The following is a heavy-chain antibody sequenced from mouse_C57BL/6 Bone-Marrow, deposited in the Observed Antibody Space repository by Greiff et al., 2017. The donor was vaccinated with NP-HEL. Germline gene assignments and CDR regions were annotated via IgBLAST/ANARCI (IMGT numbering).Heavy chain of an antibody. Sequence: VQLKESGAELVRPGASVKLSCTASGFNIKDDYMHWVKQRPEQGLEWIGWIDPENGDTEYASKFPGKATITVDTSSNTAYLQLSSLTSEDTAVYYCTTATTVVATDAMDYWGQGTSVTVSS. J-gene: IGHJ4*01. CDR3: TTATTVVATDAMDY. V-gene: IGHV14-4*01. CDR1: GFNIKDDY. D-gene: IGHD1-1*01. CDR2: IDPENGDT.